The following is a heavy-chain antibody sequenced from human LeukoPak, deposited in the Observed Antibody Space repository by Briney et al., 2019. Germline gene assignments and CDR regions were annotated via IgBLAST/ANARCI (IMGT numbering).Heavy chain of an antibody. Sequence: GGSLRLSCAASGFTFSSYAMSWVRQAPGMGLEWVSAISGSGGSTYYADSVKGRFTISRDNSKNTLYLQMTSLRAEDTAVYYCARDYYDSSGYYPTAFDYWGQGTLVTVSS. D-gene: IGHD3-22*01. J-gene: IGHJ4*02. CDR1: GFTFSSYA. CDR3: ARDYYDSSGYYPTAFDY. CDR2: ISGSGGST. V-gene: IGHV3-23*01.